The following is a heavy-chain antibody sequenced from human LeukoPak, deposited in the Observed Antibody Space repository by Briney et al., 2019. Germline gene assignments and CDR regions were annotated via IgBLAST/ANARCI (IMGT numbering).Heavy chain of an antibody. V-gene: IGHV1-8*03. CDR3: AREAADGWFDP. J-gene: IGHJ5*02. CDR1: GYTFTSYD. D-gene: IGHD6-25*01. CDR2: MNPNSGNT. Sequence: ASVKVSCKASGYTFTSYDINWVRQATGQGLEWMGWMNPNSGNTGYARKFQGRVTITRNTSISTAYMELSSLRSEDTAVYYCAREAADGWFDPWGRGTLVTVSS.